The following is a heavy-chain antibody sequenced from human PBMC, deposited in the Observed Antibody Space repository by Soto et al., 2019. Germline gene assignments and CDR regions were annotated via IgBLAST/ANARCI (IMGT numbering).Heavy chain of an antibody. Sequence: PGESLKISCRASGYSFTSYWITWVRQMPGKGLEWMGRIDPSDSQTYYSPSFRGHVTISATKSITTVFLQWSSLRASDTAMYYCARQIYDSDTGPNFQYYFDSWGQGTPVTVSS. J-gene: IGHJ4*02. D-gene: IGHD3-22*01. V-gene: IGHV5-10-1*01. CDR1: GYSFTSYW. CDR3: ARQIYDSDTGPNFQYYFDS. CDR2: IDPSDSQT.